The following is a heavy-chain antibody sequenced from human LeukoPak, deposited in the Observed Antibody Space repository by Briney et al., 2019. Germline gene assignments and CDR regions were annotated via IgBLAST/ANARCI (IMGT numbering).Heavy chain of an antibody. CDR1: GFTFSSYG. D-gene: IGHD3-22*01. CDR2: ISYDGSNK. V-gene: IGHV3-30*18. CDR3: AKPSYYYDSSGYLPAY. J-gene: IGHJ4*02. Sequence: PGRSLRLSCAASGFTFSSYGMHWVRQAPGKGLEWVAVISYDGSNKYYADSVKGRFTISRDNSKNTLYLQMNSLRAEDTAVYYCAKPSYYYDSSGYLPAYWGQGTLVTVSS.